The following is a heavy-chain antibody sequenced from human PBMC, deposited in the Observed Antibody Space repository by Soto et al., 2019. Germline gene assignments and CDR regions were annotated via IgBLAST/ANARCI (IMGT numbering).Heavy chain of an antibody. D-gene: IGHD3-3*01. Sequence: GGSLRLSCAASGFTFSSHAMSWVRQAPGKGLEWVSAISGSGGSTYYADSVKGRFTIPRDNSKNTLYLQMNSLRAEDTAVYYCAKDVAQYYDFWSGYYGSWGYYYGMDVWGQGTTVTVSS. J-gene: IGHJ6*02. CDR1: GFTFSSHA. CDR3: AKDVAQYYDFWSGYYGSWGYYYGMDV. CDR2: ISGSGGST. V-gene: IGHV3-23*01.